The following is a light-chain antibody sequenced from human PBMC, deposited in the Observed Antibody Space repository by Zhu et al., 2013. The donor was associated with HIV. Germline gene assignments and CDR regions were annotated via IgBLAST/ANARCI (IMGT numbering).Light chain of an antibody. CDR1: SLRNYY. V-gene: IGLV3-19*01. Sequence: SSELTQDPAVSVTLGQTVKITCQGDSLRNYYANWYQQKPGQAPLLVMFGKDNRPSGIPDRFSGSRSGNTASLIISGTQAEDEADYYCNSRNDTGDLYVFGTGTRVSVL. CDR2: GKD. CDR3: NSRNDTGDLYV. J-gene: IGLJ1*01.